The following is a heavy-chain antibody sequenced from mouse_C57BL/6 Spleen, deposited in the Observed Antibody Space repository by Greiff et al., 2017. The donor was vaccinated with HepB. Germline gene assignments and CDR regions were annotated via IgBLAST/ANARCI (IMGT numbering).Heavy chain of an antibody. D-gene: IGHD3-2*02. V-gene: IGHV1-82*01. CDR2: IYPGDGDT. CDR1: GYAFSSSW. Sequence: VKLVESGPELVKPGASVKISCKASGYAFSSSWMNWVKQRPGKGLEWIGRIYPGDGDTNYNGKFKGKATLTADKSSSTAYMQLSSLTSEDSAVYFCARSTAQATGAMDYWGQGTSVTVSS. J-gene: IGHJ4*01. CDR3: ARSTAQATGAMDY.